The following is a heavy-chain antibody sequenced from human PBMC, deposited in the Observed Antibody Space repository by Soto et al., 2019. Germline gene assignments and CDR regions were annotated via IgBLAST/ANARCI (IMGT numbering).Heavy chain of an antibody. CDR3: TTDLYTTAVTSGYYGMDV. D-gene: IGHD4-17*01. Sequence: EVQLVESGGGLVKPGGSLRLSCAASGFTFSNAWMSWVRQAPGRGLEWVGRIKSKTDGGTTDYAAPVKGRFTISRDDSKPPLYLQMNSLKTADTAVYYCTTDLYTTAVTSGYYGMDVWGKGTTVTVSS. CDR2: IKSKTDGGTT. V-gene: IGHV3-15*01. CDR1: GFTFSNAW. J-gene: IGHJ6*04.